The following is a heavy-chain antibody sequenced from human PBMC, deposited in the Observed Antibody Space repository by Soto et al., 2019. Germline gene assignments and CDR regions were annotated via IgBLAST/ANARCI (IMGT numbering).Heavy chain of an antibody. CDR2: MNPNSGNT. V-gene: IGHV1-8*01. J-gene: IGHJ6*02. Sequence: ASLKFSFKASGYTFTRYDINWLRQATGQGLEWMGWMNPNSGNTGYAQKFQGRVTMTRNTSISTAYMELSSLRSEDTAVYYCARQRLGSYYYYYGMDVWGQGTTVTVSS. D-gene: IGHD3-9*01. CDR3: ARQRLGSYYYYYGMDV. CDR1: GYTFTRYD.